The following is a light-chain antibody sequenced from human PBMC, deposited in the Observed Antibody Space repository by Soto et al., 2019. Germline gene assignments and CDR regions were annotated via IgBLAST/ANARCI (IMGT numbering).Light chain of an antibody. CDR2: EVS. CDR1: SSDIGRFNY. J-gene: IGLJ3*02. CDR3: SSHTTSNTQV. V-gene: IGLV2-14*01. Sequence: QYVLTQPASVSGSPGQSITISCAGTSSDIGRFNYVSWYQQHPYNPPKLMIYEVSNRPSGVSSRFSGSKSGNTASLTISGLQAEDEADYYCSSHTTSNTQVFGGGTKLTVL.